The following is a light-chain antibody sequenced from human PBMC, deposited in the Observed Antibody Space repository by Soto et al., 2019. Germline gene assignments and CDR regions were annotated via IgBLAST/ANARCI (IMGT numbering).Light chain of an antibody. CDR3: AAWDDSLSGPVV. Sequence: QSVLTQPPSASGTPGQRVTISCSGSSSNIGSNYVYWYQQLPGTAPKLLIYRNNQRPPGVPDRFSGSKSGTSASLAISGLRSEDEADYYCAAWDDSLSGPVVFGGGTKLTVL. V-gene: IGLV1-47*01. CDR2: RNN. CDR1: SSNIGSNY. J-gene: IGLJ2*01.